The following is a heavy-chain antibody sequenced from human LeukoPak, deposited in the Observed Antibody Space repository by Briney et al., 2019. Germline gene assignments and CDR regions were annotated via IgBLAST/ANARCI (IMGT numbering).Heavy chain of an antibody. CDR1: GFTFSTYA. J-gene: IGHJ2*01. Sequence: PGGSLRLSCAASGFTFSTYAMSWVRQAPGKGLEWVSSISSSSSYIYYADSVKGRFTISRDNAKNSLYLQMNSLRAEDTAVYYCARESVVTARSSWYFDLWGRGTLVTVSS. CDR3: ARESVVTARSSWYFDL. CDR2: ISSSSSYI. V-gene: IGHV3-21*01. D-gene: IGHD2-21*02.